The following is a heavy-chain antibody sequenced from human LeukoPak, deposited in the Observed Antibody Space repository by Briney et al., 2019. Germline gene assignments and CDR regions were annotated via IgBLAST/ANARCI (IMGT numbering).Heavy chain of an antibody. CDR3: ARDALGSGSQY. CDR2: IIPIFGTA. J-gene: IGHJ4*02. Sequence: GASVKVSCKASGGTFSSYAISWVRQAPGQGLEWMGGIIPIFGTANYAQKFQGRVTITADKSTSTAYMELSSLRSEDTAVYYCARDALGSGSQYWGQGTLVNVSS. D-gene: IGHD3-10*01. CDR1: GGTFSSYA. V-gene: IGHV1-69*06.